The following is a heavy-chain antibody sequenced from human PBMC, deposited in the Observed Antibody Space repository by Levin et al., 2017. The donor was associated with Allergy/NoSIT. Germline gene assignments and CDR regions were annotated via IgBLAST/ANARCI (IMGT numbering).Heavy chain of an antibody. CDR2: IYWDDDK. CDR1: GFSLRTSGVG. J-gene: IGHJ5*02. Sequence: QTLSLPCTFSGFSLRTSGVGVGWIRQPPGKALEWLALIYWDDDKRYSPSLKSRLTITKDTSKNQVVLTMTNMDPVDTATYYCAHSTSITMVRGVIMGNWFDPWGQGTLVTVSS. D-gene: IGHD3-10*01. CDR3: AHSTSITMVRGVIMGNWFDP. V-gene: IGHV2-5*02.